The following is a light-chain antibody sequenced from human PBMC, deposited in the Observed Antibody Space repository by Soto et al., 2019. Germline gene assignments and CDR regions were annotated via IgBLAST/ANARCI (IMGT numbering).Light chain of an antibody. CDR1: QSISSW. J-gene: IGKJ1*01. CDR2: DAS. CDR3: QQYNSYLGT. Sequence: DIQMTQSPSTLSASVGDRVTITCRASQSISSWLAWYQQKPGKAPKLLIYDASSLGSGVPSRFSGSGSGTEFTLTISSLQPDDFATYYCQQYNSYLGTFGQGTKVDIK. V-gene: IGKV1-5*01.